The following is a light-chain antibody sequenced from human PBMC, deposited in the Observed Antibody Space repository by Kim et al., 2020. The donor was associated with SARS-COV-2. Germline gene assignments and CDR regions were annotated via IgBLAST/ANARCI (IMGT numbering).Light chain of an antibody. CDR1: NIGSKS. V-gene: IGLV3-21*04. CDR3: QVWDSSSDHPV. CDR2: YDS. J-gene: IGLJ3*02. Sequence: QGRTARSTCGGNNIGSKSVHWYQQKPGEAPVLVIYYDSDRPSGIPERFSGSNSGKTATLTISRVEAGDEADYYCQVWDSSSDHPVFGGGTQLTVL.